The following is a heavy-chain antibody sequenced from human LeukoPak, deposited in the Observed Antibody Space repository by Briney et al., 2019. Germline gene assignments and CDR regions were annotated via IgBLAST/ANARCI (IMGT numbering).Heavy chain of an antibody. Sequence: ASVKVSCKASGYTFTGYYMHWVRQAPGQGLEWMGWINPNSGGTNYAQKFQGRVTMTRDTSISTAYMELSRLRSDDTAVYYCARGRIAAAGQYNWFDPWGQGTLVIVSS. CDR3: ARGRIAAAGQYNWFDP. D-gene: IGHD6-13*01. CDR2: INPNSGGT. CDR1: GYTFTGYY. V-gene: IGHV1-2*02. J-gene: IGHJ5*02.